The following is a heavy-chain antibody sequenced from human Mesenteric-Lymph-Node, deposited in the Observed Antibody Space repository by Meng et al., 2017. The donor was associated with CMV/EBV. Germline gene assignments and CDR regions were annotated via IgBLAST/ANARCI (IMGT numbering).Heavy chain of an antibody. CDR2: IYYSGTT. CDR1: GGSISSGDYY. D-gene: IGHD2-15*01. Sequence: SETLSLTCTVSGGSISSGDYYWSWIRQPPGEGLEWIGYIYYSGTTYYNPSLKSRVSISVDTSKKQFSLNLSSVTAADTAMYYCARVFKTFCSGDTCYSGWFDPWGQGTLVTVSS. V-gene: IGHV4-30-4*08. CDR3: ARVFKTFCSGDTCYSGWFDP. J-gene: IGHJ5*02.